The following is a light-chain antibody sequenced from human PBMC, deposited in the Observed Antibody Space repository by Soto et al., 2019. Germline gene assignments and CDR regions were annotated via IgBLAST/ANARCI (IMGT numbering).Light chain of an antibody. V-gene: IGKV3-20*01. CDR2: GAS. Sequence: EIVLTQSPGILSVSPGERATLSCRASQSVSSDCLAWYRQRPGQAPRLLIYGASTRATGTPDRISGSGSGADFTLTISRLEPEDFAVYYCQQYGSSPRTFGQGTKVDI. J-gene: IGKJ1*01. CDR1: QSVSSDC. CDR3: QQYGSSPRT.